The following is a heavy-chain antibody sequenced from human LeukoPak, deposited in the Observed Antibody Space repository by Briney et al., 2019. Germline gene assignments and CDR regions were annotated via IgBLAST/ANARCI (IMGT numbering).Heavy chain of an antibody. D-gene: IGHD1/OR15-1a*01. V-gene: IGHV3-23*01. CDR3: ADRQQYSCDY. CDR2: ITASGGST. CDR1: GFTFSCYA. J-gene: IGHJ4*02. Sequence: GGSLRLSCAASGFTFSCYAMSWVRQAPGKGLEWVSSITASGGSTFYADSVKGRFTISRDNSKNTLFLQMNYLRAEDTAVYFCADRQQYSCDYWGQGTLVTVSS.